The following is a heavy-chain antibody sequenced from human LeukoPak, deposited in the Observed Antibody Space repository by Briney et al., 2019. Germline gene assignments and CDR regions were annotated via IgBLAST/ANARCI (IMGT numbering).Heavy chain of an antibody. Sequence: ASVKVSCKASGYTFTSYGISWVRQAPGQGLEWMGWISAYNGNTNHAQKLQGRVTMTTDTSTSTAYMELRSLRSDDTAVYYCARTWVTMVRGVTYFDYWGQGALVTVSS. J-gene: IGHJ4*02. D-gene: IGHD3-10*01. CDR3: ARTWVTMVRGVTYFDY. CDR1: GYTFTSYG. V-gene: IGHV1-18*01. CDR2: ISAYNGNT.